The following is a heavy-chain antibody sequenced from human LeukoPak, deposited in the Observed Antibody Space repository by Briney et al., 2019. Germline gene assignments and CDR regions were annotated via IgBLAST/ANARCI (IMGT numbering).Heavy chain of an antibody. Sequence: GESLKISCKGSGYSFTNYWIGWGRQMPGKGLEWMGTIYPGDSDTRYRPSFQGQVTITADKSVNTAYLQWSSLEASDTAIYYCARLGLESYGNSGYYYLDYWGQGALVTVSS. CDR2: IYPGDSDT. CDR3: ARLGLESYGNSGYYYLDY. CDR1: GYSFTNYW. V-gene: IGHV5-51*01. D-gene: IGHD3-22*01. J-gene: IGHJ4*02.